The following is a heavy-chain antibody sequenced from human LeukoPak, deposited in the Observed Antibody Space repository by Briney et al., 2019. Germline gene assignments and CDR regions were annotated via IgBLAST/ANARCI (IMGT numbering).Heavy chain of an antibody. V-gene: IGHV3-48*01. CDR2: IGPSGTTI. Sequence: GGSLRLSCAASGFTFSSYALNWVRQAPGRGLEWLSYIGPSGTTIYYADSVKGRFTISRDNARNSVYLQMNGLTVDDTALYYCARDEPSGSVVDYWGQGALVTVSS. J-gene: IGHJ4*02. D-gene: IGHD1-26*01. CDR3: ARDEPSGSVVDY. CDR1: GFTFSSYA.